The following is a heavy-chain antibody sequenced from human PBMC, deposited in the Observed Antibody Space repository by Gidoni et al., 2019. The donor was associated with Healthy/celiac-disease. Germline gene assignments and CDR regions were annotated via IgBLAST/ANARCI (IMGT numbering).Heavy chain of an antibody. D-gene: IGHD3-22*01. J-gene: IGHJ3*02. Sequence: QVQLQESGPGLVKPSETLSLTCTVSGGSISSYYWSWIRQPAGKGLEWIGRLYTSGSTNYNPPLKSRVTMSVDTSKNQFSLKLSSVTAADTAVYYCARDLRQVVTRHIAFDIWGQGTMVTVSS. CDR2: LYTSGST. CDR1: GGSISSYY. CDR3: ARDLRQVVTRHIAFDI. V-gene: IGHV4-4*07.